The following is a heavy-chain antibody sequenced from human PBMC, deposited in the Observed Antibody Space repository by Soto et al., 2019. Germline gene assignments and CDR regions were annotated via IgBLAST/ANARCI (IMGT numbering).Heavy chain of an antibody. V-gene: IGHV4-59*01. Sequence: PSETLSLTCTVSGGSISSYYWSWIRQPPGKGLEWIGYIYYSGSTNYNPSLKSRVTISVDTSKEQFSLKLSSVTAADTAVYYCARVRGYSYGYGSFDYWGQGTLVTVSS. CDR2: IYYSGST. D-gene: IGHD5-18*01. CDR1: GGSISSYY. CDR3: ARVRGYSYGYGSFDY. J-gene: IGHJ4*02.